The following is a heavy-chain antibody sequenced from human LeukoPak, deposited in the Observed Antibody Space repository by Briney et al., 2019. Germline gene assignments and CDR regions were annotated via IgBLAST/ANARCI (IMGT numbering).Heavy chain of an antibody. V-gene: IGHV1-2*02. J-gene: IGHJ6*03. CDR1: GYTFTGQY. Sequence: ASVKVSCKASGYTFTGQYIHWVRQAPGQGLEWMGWINPNSGGTNYAQKFQGRVTMTRDTSISTAYVEVSSLRSEDTAVYYCARVPIVVVPAAARGYYYYMDVWGKGTTVTVSS. D-gene: IGHD2-2*01. CDR2: INPNSGGT. CDR3: ARVPIVVVPAAARGYYYYMDV.